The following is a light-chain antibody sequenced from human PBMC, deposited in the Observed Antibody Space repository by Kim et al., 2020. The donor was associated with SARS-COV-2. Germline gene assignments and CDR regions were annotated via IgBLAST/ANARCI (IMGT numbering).Light chain of an antibody. CDR2: SNN. CDR1: SSNIESNT. CDR3: AAWDDSLRV. V-gene: IGLV1-44*01. J-gene: IGLJ3*02. Sequence: QSVLTQPPSASGTPGQRVTISCSGSSSNIESNTVNWYQQLPGTAPKLLIYSNNQRPSGVPDRFSGPKSGTSASLAISGLQSEDEADYYCAAWDDSLRVFGGGTQLTVL.